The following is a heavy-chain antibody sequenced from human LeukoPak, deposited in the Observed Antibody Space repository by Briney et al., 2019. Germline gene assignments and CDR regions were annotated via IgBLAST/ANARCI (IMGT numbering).Heavy chain of an antibody. V-gene: IGHV4-61*02. CDR2: IYTSGST. Sequence: PSQTLSLTCTVSGGSISSGGYYWNWIRQPAGKGLEWIGRIYTSGSTNYNPSLKSRVTISVDTSKNQFSLKLSSVTAADTAVYYCARDSGAVEATGVGFDYWGQGTLVTVSS. CDR1: GGSISSGGYY. J-gene: IGHJ4*02. D-gene: IGHD1-26*01. CDR3: ARDSGAVEATGVGFDY.